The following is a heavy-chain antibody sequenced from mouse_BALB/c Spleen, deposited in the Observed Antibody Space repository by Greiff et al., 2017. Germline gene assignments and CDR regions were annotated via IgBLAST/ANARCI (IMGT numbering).Heavy chain of an antibody. D-gene: IGHD2-1*01. V-gene: IGHV1-14*01. CDR1: GYTFTSYV. CDR3: ARERDYGNYGGFAY. CDR2: INPYNDGT. Sequence: EVKLQQSGPELVKPGASVKMSCKASGYTFTSYVMHWVKQKPGQGLEWIGYINPYNDGTKYNEKFKGKATLTSDKSSSTAYMELSSLTSEDSAVYYCARERDYGNYGGFAYWGQGTLVTVSA. J-gene: IGHJ3*01.